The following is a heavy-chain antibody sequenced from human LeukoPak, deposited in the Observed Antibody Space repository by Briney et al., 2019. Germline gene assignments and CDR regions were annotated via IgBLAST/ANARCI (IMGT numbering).Heavy chain of an antibody. CDR3: ARGYRYSSSWTLSY. J-gene: IGHJ4*02. CDR2: INPNSGGT. V-gene: IGHV1-2*02. D-gene: IGHD6-13*01. CDR1: GYTFTSYG. Sequence: ASVKVSCKASGYTFTSYGISWVRQAPGQGLEWMGWINPNSGGTNYAQKFQGRVTMTRDTSISTAYMELSRLRSDDTAVYYCARGYRYSSSWTLSYWGQGTLVTVSS.